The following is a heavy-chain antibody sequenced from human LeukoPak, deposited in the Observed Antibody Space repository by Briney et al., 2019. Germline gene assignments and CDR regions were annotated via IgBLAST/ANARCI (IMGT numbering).Heavy chain of an antibody. V-gene: IGHV1-69*06. J-gene: IGHJ5*02. Sequence: SVKVSCKASGGTFSSYAISWERQAPGQGLEWMGGIIPIFGTANYAQKFQGRVTITADKSTSTAYMELSSLRSEDAAVYYCARGVVPAAMVLNWFDPWGQGTLVTVSS. CDR2: IIPIFGTA. CDR3: ARGVVPAAMVLNWFDP. D-gene: IGHD2-2*01. CDR1: GGTFSSYA.